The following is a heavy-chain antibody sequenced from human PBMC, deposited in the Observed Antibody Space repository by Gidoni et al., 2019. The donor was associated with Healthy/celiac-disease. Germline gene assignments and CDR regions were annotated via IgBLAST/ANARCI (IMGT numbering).Heavy chain of an antibody. D-gene: IGHD2-2*02. CDR3: ARECSSNSCYSAWHYYDGMDV. CDR1: RGPFCSSS. J-gene: IGHJ6*02. V-gene: IGHV1-69*06. Sequence: VQLVQSGAVLKKPAYAVKVYCEASRGPFCSSSLSWLRQAPGQGLEWMGGIIPIFGTENDAQKFQGRVTITADKSTGKAYMELSSLRSKETAVYNCARECSSNSCYSAWHYYDGMDVWGQGTTVTVSS. CDR2: IIPIFGTE.